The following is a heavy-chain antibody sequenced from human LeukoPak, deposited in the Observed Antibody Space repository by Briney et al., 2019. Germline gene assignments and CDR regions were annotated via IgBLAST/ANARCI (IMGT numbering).Heavy chain of an antibody. D-gene: IGHD3-22*01. V-gene: IGHV4-30-4*01. Sequence: SETLSLTCTVSGGSISSGDYYWSWIRQPPGKGLEWIGYIYYSGSTYYNPSLKSRVTISVDTSKNQFSLKLSSVTAADTAVYYCAREYYYDSSGALFDYWGQGTLVTVSS. CDR3: AREYYYDSSGALFDY. CDR2: IYYSGST. CDR1: GGSISSGDYY. J-gene: IGHJ4*02.